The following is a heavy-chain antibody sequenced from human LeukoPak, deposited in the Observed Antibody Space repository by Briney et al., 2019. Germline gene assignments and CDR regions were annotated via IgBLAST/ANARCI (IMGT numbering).Heavy chain of an antibody. CDR1: EFTFSNYW. CDR2: IKKDGSEK. J-gene: IGHJ4*02. CDR3: ATLPNYSYGHPYYFDY. D-gene: IGHD5-18*01. Sequence: GGSLRLSCAASEFTFSNYWMSWVRQAPGKGLEWVANIKKDGSEKYYVDSVKGRFTISRDNAKNSLYLQMNSLRAEDTAVYYCATLPNYSYGHPYYFDYWGQGTLVTVSS. V-gene: IGHV3-7*03.